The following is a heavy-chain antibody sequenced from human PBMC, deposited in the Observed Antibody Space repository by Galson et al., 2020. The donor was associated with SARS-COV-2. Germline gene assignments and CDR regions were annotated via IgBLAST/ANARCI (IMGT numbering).Heavy chain of an antibody. D-gene: IGHD4-17*01. CDR2: IHYSGNT. J-gene: IGHJ4*02. V-gene: IGHV4-39*07. Sequence: SSNSYYWGWIRQPPGKGLAWIGNIHYSGNTYYKPSLKSRVTMSVDTSKNQFSLKLSSVTAVDTAVDYCARLGTTVTTGSLDYWGLGTLLNVSS. CDR3: ARLGTTVTTGSLDY. CDR1: SSNSYY.